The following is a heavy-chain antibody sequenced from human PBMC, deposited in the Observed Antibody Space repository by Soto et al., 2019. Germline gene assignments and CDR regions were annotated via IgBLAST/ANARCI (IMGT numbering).Heavy chain of an antibody. V-gene: IGHV3-73*01. J-gene: IGHJ6*03. Sequence: GGSLRLSCAASGSTFSGSAMHWVRQASGKGLEWVGRIRSKPNNYATAYGASVKGRFTISRDDSKNTAYLQMNSLNTEDTAVYYCSRQASDFWSGKPQYYMDVWGKGTTVTVSS. CDR3: SRQASDFWSGKPQYYMDV. CDR2: IRSKPNNYAT. D-gene: IGHD3-3*01. CDR1: GSTFSGSA.